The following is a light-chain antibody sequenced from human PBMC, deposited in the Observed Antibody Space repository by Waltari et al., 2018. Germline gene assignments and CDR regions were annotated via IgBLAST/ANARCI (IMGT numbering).Light chain of an antibody. CDR2: AVS. V-gene: IGLV2-23*02. CDR1: SSDVGNYNL. CDR3: CSYAGRTTWV. J-gene: IGLJ3*02. Sequence: QSALTQPASVYGSPGQSITITCTGTSSDVGNYNLVCWYQQHPGRAPKLIIYAVSERPSGVSNRFSGSKSANTASLTVSGLQAEDEADYYCCSYAGRTTWVFGGGTNLTVL.